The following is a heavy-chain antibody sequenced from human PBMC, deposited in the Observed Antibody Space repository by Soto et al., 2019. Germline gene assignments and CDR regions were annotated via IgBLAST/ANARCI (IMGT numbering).Heavy chain of an antibody. CDR3: ARTTAVPNTPRSRYFFDY. CDR2: VYYSGTT. J-gene: IGHJ4*02. D-gene: IGHD4-17*01. Sequence: SETLSLTCSVSGGSVSDKTYYWSWIRQPPGKRLEWIGYVYYSGTTNYNPSLKSRVTISVDLSKNRFSLRLSSVTTADPALFYFARTTAVPNTPRSRYFFDYWGQGTLVTVSS. CDR1: GGSVSDKTYY. V-gene: IGHV4-61*01.